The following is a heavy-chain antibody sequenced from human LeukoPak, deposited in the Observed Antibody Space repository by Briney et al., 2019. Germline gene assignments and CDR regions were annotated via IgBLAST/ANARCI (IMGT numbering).Heavy chain of an antibody. Sequence: GGSLRLSCAASGFTFSSYAMSWVRQAPGKGLEWVSAISGSGGSTYYADSVKGRFTISRDNSKNTLYLQTNSLRAEDTAVYYCAKGQLFGGYDSSGYYYFDYWGQGTLVTVSS. CDR2: ISGSGGST. CDR1: GFTFSSYA. V-gene: IGHV3-23*01. CDR3: AKGQLFGGYDSSGYYYFDY. D-gene: IGHD3-22*01. J-gene: IGHJ4*02.